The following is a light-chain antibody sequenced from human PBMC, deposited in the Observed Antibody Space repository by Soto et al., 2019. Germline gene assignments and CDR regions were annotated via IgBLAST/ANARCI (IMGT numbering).Light chain of an antibody. CDR1: QIVIRSY. J-gene: IGKJ5*01. V-gene: IGKV3D-20*01. CDR3: QQYNNWPPAT. Sequence: IVLAHSPSTLSLSPLYRATLSFVSIQIVIRSYFAWYQQKPGLAPRLIIYDASTRATGIPDRFSGSGSGTDFTLTISSLQSEDFAVYYCQQYNNWPPATFGQGTRLETK. CDR2: DAS.